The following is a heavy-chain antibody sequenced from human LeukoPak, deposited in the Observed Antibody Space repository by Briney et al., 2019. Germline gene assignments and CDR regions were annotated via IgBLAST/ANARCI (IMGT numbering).Heavy chain of an antibody. CDR1: GYTFTSYY. CDR3: VPAVAGHLYYFDY. CDR2: INPSGGST. Sequence: ASVTVSCKASGYTFTSYYMHWVRQAPGQGLEWMGIINPSGGSTSYAQKFQGRVTMTRDTSTSTVYMELSSLRSEDTAVYYCVPAVAGHLYYFDYWGQGTLVTVSS. J-gene: IGHJ4*02. V-gene: IGHV1-46*01. D-gene: IGHD6-19*01.